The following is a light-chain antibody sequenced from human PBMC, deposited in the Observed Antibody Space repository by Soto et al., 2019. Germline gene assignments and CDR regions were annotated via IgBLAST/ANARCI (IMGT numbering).Light chain of an antibody. CDR1: QSISSY. Sequence: EIVLTQSPDTLSLSPGDRATLSCRPSQSISSYLAWYQQKPGQSPRLLIYDASNRATGIPARFSGSGSGTDFTLTISSLEPEDFAVYYCQQRSDWPPITFGQGTRLEI. CDR2: DAS. J-gene: IGKJ5*01. CDR3: QQRSDWPPIT. V-gene: IGKV3-11*01.